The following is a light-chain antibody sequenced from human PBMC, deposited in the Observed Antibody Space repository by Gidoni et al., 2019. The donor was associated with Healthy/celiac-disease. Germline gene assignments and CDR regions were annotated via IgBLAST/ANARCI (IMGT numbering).Light chain of an antibody. CDR3: QQRSNWPPLYT. CDR1: QSVSSY. CDR2: DAS. J-gene: IGKJ2*01. Sequence: ESVLTQPPATLSLSPGERATLSCRASQSVSSYLAWYQQKPGQTPRLLIYDASNRATGIPARFSGSGSGTDFALTISSLEPEDFAVYYCQQRSNWPPLYTFGQGTKLEIK. V-gene: IGKV3-11*01.